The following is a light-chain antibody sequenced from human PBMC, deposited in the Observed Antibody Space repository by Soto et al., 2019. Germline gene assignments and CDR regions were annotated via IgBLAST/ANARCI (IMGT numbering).Light chain of an antibody. CDR1: SSDVGSYKF. CDR2: EGS. CDR3: CSYAGSTNV. J-gene: IGLJ1*01. V-gene: IGLV2-23*03. Sequence: QSVLTQPASVSESPGQSITISSTGTSSDVGSYKFVSWYQHHPGKAPKLMIYEGSKRPSGVSDRFSGSKSGNTASLTISGLQAVDEADYYCCSYAGSTNVFGTGTKGTV.